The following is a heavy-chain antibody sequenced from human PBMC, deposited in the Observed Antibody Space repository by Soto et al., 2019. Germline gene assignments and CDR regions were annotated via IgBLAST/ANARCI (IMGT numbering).Heavy chain of an antibody. CDR1: GGTFSSYA. V-gene: IGHV1-69*13. CDR2: IIPIFGTA. Sequence: SVKVSCTASGGTFSSYAISWVRQAPGQGLEWMGGIIPIFGTANYAQKFQGRVTITADESTSTAYMELSSLRSEDTAVYYCARGSMVRGVMCSWFDPWGQGTLVTVSS. CDR3: ARGSMVRGVMCSWFDP. J-gene: IGHJ5*02. D-gene: IGHD3-10*01.